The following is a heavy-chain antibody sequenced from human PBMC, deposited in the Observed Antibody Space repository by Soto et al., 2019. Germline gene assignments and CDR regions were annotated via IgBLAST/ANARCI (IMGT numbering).Heavy chain of an antibody. CDR1: GYTFTSYG. J-gene: IGHJ3*02. V-gene: IGHV1-18*04. CDR2: ISAYNGNT. D-gene: IGHD6-13*01. Sequence: SVKVSCKASGYTFTSYGISWVRQAPVQGLEWMGWISAYNGNTNYAQKLQGRVTMTTDTSTSTAYMELRSLRSDDTAVYYCARDVYSSSWADAFDIWGQGTMVTVSS. CDR3: ARDVYSSSWADAFDI.